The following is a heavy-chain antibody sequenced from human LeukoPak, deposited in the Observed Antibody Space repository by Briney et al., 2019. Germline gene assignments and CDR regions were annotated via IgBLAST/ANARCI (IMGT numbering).Heavy chain of an antibody. CDR1: GFTFSSYA. CDR3: VKDWDTVTFDY. CDR2: ISSNGGST. D-gene: IGHD4-17*01. V-gene: IGHV3-64D*06. J-gene: IGHJ4*02. Sequence: GGSLRLSCSASGFTFSSYAMHWVRQAPGKGLEYVSAISSNGGSTYYADSVKGRFTISRDNSKNTLYLQMCSLRAEDTAVYYCVKDWDTVTFDYWGQGTLVTVSS.